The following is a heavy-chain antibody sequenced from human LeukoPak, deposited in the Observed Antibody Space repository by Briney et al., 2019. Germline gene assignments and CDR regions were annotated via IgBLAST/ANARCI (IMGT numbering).Heavy chain of an antibody. D-gene: IGHD6-13*01. Sequence: QPGGSLRLSCAASGFTFSSYAMSWVRQAPGKGLEWVSAISGSGGSTYYADSVKGRFTISRDNSKNTLYLQMNSLRAEDTAVYYCAKDHSTVYSSSWHKSQLDYWGQGTLVTVSS. J-gene: IGHJ4*02. CDR1: GFTFSSYA. CDR2: ISGSGGST. CDR3: AKDHSTVYSSSWHKSQLDY. V-gene: IGHV3-23*01.